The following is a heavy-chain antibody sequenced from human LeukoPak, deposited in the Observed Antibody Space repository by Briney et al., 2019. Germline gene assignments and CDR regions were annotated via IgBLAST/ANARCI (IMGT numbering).Heavy chain of an antibody. Sequence: PSETLSLTCTVSGGSISSSGYYWGWIRQPPGKGLEWIGSIYYSGSTYYNPSLKSRVTISVDTSKNQFSLKLSSVTAADTAVYYCARHDVDIVVVPAAVNWFDPWGQGTLVTVSS. CDR3: ARHDVDIVVVPAAVNWFDP. CDR1: GGSISSSGYY. CDR2: IYYSGST. D-gene: IGHD2-2*03. V-gene: IGHV4-39*01. J-gene: IGHJ5*02.